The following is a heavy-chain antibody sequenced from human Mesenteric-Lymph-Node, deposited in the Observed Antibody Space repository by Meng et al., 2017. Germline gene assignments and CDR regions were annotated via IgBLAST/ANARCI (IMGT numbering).Heavy chain of an antibody. CDR1: GFIFGTYG. CDR2: IWYDGTDK. V-gene: IGHV3-33*01. D-gene: IGHD1-20*01. Sequence: QVQLVDSGVGVVQPGRSLRLPCATSGFIFGTYGMHWVRQAPGKGLEWVAVIWYDGTDKFYGDSVKGRFTISRDNSKNTLFLQMNSLTVDETAVYYCARADDNWIIIEYWGQGTLVTVSS. CDR3: ARADDNWIIIEY. J-gene: IGHJ4*02.